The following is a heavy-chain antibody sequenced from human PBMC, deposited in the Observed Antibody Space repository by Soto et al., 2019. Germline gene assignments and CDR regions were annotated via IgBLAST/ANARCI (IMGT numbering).Heavy chain of an antibody. J-gene: IGHJ4*02. CDR3: AKDRTVAARNFDY. V-gene: IGHV3-23*01. Sequence: SGGSLRLSCAASVFAFSDYAMRWVRQAPGKGLEWVSSISTSIDATYYADPVKGRFTISRDDSKNTLYLQMNSLRAEDSAVYYCAKDRTVAARNFDYWGQGTQVTVSS. D-gene: IGHD6-6*01. CDR2: ISTSIDAT. CDR1: VFAFSDYA.